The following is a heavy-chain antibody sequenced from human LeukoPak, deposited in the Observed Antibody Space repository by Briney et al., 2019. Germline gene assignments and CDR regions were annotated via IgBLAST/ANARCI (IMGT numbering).Heavy chain of an antibody. CDR3: ARRKRIDMDV. D-gene: IGHD2/OR15-2a*01. V-gene: IGHV1-2*02. CDR2: INPNSGGT. CDR1: GFTFTGYY. Sequence: ASVKVSCKASGFTFTGYYIHWVRQAPGQRLEWMGWINPNSGGTNYAQKFQGRVTMTWDTSISTAYMELSGLRSDDTAVYYCARRKRIDMDVWGKGTTVTVSS. J-gene: IGHJ6*03.